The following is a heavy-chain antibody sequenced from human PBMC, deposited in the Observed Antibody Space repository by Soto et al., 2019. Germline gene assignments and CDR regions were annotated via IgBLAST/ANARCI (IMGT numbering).Heavy chain of an antibody. CDR3: ARLSSIDSSGYYLDD. Sequence: QVQLQESGPGLVKPSQTLSLTCTVSGGSISSGDYYWSWIRQHPGKGLEWIGYIYYSGSTHYSSSRTSRVTMSIYTSKNQFPLKLTSVTAADTAVYYGARLSSIDSSGYYLDDWGQGTLVTVSS. J-gene: IGHJ4*02. CDR2: IYYSGST. V-gene: IGHV4-31*03. D-gene: IGHD3-22*01. CDR1: GGSISSGDYY.